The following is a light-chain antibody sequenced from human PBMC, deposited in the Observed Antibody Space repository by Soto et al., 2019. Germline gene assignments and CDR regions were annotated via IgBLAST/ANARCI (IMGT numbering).Light chain of an antibody. CDR3: SSYTSSSALYV. Sequence: QSALTQPASVSGSPGQSITISCTGTSSDVGGYNYVSWYQQHPGKAPKLMIYEVSNRPSGVSNRFSGSKSGNTASLTISGLQAEDEADYYCSSYTSSSALYVFGTGPKLT. V-gene: IGLV2-14*01. J-gene: IGLJ1*01. CDR1: SSDVGGYNY. CDR2: EVS.